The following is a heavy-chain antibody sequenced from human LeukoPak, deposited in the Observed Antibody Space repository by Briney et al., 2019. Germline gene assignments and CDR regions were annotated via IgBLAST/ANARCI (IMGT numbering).Heavy chain of an antibody. V-gene: IGHV3-23*01. CDR1: GFTFSIYG. CDR2: ISGSGRST. J-gene: IGHJ4*02. CDR3: AKGSPFFDY. Sequence: GGSLRLSCAASGFTFSIYGMHCAPQAPGKGLEWVSGISGSGRSTYYAVSVKGRFTISRDYSKNTLYPQMNSLRAEDTAVYYCAKGSPFFDYWGQGTLVTVSS.